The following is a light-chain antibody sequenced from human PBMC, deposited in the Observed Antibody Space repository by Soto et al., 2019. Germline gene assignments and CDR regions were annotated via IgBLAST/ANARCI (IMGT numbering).Light chain of an antibody. V-gene: IGKV1-39*01. J-gene: IGKJ2*01. Sequence: DIPMTQSPSSLSASVRDRVTITCRASQTISSYLNWYQQRPGKAPKLLIFAASSLQSGVASRFSGSGSGTDFTLTISSLQPEDFATYYCQQSHSSPYTFGQGTKLEIK. CDR2: AAS. CDR3: QQSHSSPYT. CDR1: QTISSY.